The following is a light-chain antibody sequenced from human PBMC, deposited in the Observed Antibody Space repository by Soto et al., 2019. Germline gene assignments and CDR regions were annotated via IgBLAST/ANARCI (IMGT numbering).Light chain of an antibody. CDR2: GAS. Sequence: EIVMTQSPATLSVSPGERATLSCSASQSVSSNLAWYQQKPGQAPRLLIYGASTRATGIPARFSGSGSGTEFTLTISSLQSEDFAVYYFQQYNKWPPLPFGGGTRVEIK. CDR3: QQYNKWPPLP. V-gene: IGKV3-15*01. CDR1: QSVSSN. J-gene: IGKJ4*02.